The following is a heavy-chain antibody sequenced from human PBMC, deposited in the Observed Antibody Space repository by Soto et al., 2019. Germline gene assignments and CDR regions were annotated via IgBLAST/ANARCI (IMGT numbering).Heavy chain of an antibody. CDR1: GFTFSSYS. V-gene: IGHV3-21*01. CDR2: ISSSSSYI. Sequence: GGSLRLSCAASGFTFSSYSMNWVRQAPGKGLEWVSSISSSSSYIYYADSVKGRFTISRDNAKNSLYLQMNSLRAEDTAVYYCARDKLALEWSRAMDVWGQGTTVTVSS. CDR3: ARDKLALEWSRAMDV. D-gene: IGHD3-3*01. J-gene: IGHJ6*02.